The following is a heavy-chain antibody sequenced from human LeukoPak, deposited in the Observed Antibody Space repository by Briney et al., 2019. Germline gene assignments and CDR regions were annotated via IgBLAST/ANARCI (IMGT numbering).Heavy chain of an antibody. V-gene: IGHV3-64*01. J-gene: IGHJ4*02. D-gene: IGHD5-12*01. CDR1: GFTFSDYA. CDR2: IYGNGGSA. Sequence: PGGSLRLSCAASGFTFSDYAMHWVRQAPGKGLEYVSAIYGNGGSAYYANSVKGRFTISRDNSKNTLYLQMGSLSTEDTAVYYCARGHEYRGYGQDYWGQGTLVTVSS. CDR3: ARGHEYRGYGQDY.